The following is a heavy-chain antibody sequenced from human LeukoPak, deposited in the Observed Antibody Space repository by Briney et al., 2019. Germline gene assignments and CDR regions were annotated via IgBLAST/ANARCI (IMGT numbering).Heavy chain of an antibody. CDR1: GGSISSSSYY. Sequence: SETLSLTCTVSGGSISSSSYYWGWIRQPPGKGLEWIGSIYYSGSTYYNPSLKSRVTISVDTSKNQFSLKLSSVTAADTAVYYCARDQADGLTHHYFDYWGQGTLVTVSS. D-gene: IGHD5-24*01. J-gene: IGHJ4*02. V-gene: IGHV4-39*07. CDR3: ARDQADGLTHHYFDY. CDR2: IYYSGST.